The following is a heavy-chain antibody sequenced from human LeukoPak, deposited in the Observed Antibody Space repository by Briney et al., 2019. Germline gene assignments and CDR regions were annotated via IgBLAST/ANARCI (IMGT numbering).Heavy chain of an antibody. CDR3: AKAIGQEIPSASRWYGP. J-gene: IGHJ5*02. D-gene: IGHD2-2*01. CDR2: VSDGGGAT. V-gene: IGHV3-23*01. CDR1: GFTFRNYA. Sequence: HTGGSLRLSCAASGFTFRNYAMAWVRQAPGKGLEWVSTVSDGGGATYHADSVKGRFTISRDNSRNTPYLQMNSLRVEDTAVYYCAKAIGQEIPSASRWYGPWGQGTLVTVSS.